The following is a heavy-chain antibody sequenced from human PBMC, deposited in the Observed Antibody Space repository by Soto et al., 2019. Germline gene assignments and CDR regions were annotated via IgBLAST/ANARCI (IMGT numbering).Heavy chain of an antibody. CDR2: IHSGGDT. V-gene: IGHV3-66*01. D-gene: IGHD1-7*01. Sequence: EVQLVESGGDLVQPGGSLRLSCAPSGFAVSSNYMTWVRQAPGKGLEWVSVIHSGGDTHYADSVRGRFTISRDNSKNTLYLQMNSLRAEDTAVYYCARSRTGTTYGGMDVWGQGTTVTVSS. J-gene: IGHJ6*02. CDR1: GFAVSSNY. CDR3: ARSRTGTTYGGMDV.